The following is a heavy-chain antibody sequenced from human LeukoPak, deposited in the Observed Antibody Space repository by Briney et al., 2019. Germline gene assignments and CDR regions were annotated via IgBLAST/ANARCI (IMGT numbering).Heavy chain of an antibody. CDR1: GFTFSGYT. D-gene: IGHD2-2*01. CDR2: ISNSSTYI. Sequence: GSLRLSCAASGFTFSGYTMTWVRQAPGKGLEWVSSISNSSTYIHYADSVKGRFTISRDNVQNSLYLQMNSLRAEDTAVYYCARWVCSSTSCYYFDYWGQGTLVVVSS. J-gene: IGHJ4*02. CDR3: ARWVCSSTSCYYFDY. V-gene: IGHV3-21*01.